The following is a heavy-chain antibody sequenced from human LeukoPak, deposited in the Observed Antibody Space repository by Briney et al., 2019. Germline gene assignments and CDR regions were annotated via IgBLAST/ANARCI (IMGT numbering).Heavy chain of an antibody. CDR1: GFTFSTYA. CDR3: AKDQGPWGGVSGFDY. V-gene: IGHV3-30*04. D-gene: IGHD3-10*01. J-gene: IGHJ4*02. CDR2: ISYDGSNK. Sequence: GRSLRLSCAASGFTFSTYAMHWARQAPGKGLEWVAVISYDGSNKYYADSVKGRFPISRDNSKNTLYVQMNSLRAEDTAVYYCAKDQGPWGGVSGFDYWGQGTLVTVSS.